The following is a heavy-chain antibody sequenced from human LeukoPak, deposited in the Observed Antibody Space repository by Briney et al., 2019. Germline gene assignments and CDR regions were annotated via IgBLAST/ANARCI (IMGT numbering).Heavy chain of an antibody. CDR1: GGSISNYY. V-gene: IGHV4-59*01. D-gene: IGHD3-22*01. J-gene: IGHJ3*02. CDR2: IYSSGST. Sequence: PSETLSLTCTVSGGSISNYYWSWIRQPPGKGLEWIVYIYSSGSTNYNPSLKSRVTISADTSKNQFSLKLSSVTAADTAVYYCARALASYYDRPFDIWGQGTMVTVSS. CDR3: ARALASYYDRPFDI.